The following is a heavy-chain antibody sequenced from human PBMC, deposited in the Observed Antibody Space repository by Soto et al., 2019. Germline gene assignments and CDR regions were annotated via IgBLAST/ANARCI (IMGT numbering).Heavy chain of an antibody. D-gene: IGHD6-19*01. V-gene: IGHV3-23*01. J-gene: IGHJ4*02. CDR3: AKDGSNCGWSPLAKFDY. Sequence: EVQLLESGGGLVQPGGSLRLSCAASGFTFSSYAMSWVRQAPGKGLEWVSAISGSGGSTYYADSVKGRFTISRDNSKNTLYLQMNSLSAEDTAVYYCAKDGSNCGWSPLAKFDYWGQGTLVTVSS. CDR2: ISGSGGST. CDR1: GFTFSSYA.